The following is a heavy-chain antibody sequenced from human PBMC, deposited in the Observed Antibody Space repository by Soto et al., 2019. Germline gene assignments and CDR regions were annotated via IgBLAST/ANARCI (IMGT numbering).Heavy chain of an antibody. J-gene: IGHJ6*02. CDR3: ARDRNYISSGYGMDV. Sequence: QVQLVQSGAEVKKPGASVKVSCKASGYTFTSYGISWVRQAPGQGLEWMGWISAYNGNTNYAQKLQGRVTMTTDTSTRTAYMELRSLRSDDTAVYYCARDRNYISSGYGMDVWGQGTTVTVSS. D-gene: IGHD6-25*01. V-gene: IGHV1-18*01. CDR2: ISAYNGNT. CDR1: GYTFTSYG.